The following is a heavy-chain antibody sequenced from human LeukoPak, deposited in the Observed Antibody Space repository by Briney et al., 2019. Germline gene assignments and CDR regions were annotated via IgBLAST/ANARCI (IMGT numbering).Heavy chain of an antibody. Sequence: GGSLRLSCAASGFIFSSYSMNWVRQAPGKGLEWVSYISSSSSTIYYVDSVKGRFTISRDNAKNSLYPQMNSLRAEDTAVYYCVRDHHRRLYDNQARDTFDIWGQGTMVTVSS. CDR2: ISSSSSTI. D-gene: IGHD3-22*01. CDR3: VRDHHRRLYDNQARDTFDI. J-gene: IGHJ3*02. V-gene: IGHV3-48*01. CDR1: GFIFSSYS.